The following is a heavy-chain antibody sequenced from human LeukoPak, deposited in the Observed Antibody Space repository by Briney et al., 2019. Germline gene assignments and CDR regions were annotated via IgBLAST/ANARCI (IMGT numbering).Heavy chain of an antibody. Sequence: GGSLRLSCAASGFTFSSYAMSWVRQAPGKGLEWVSAISGSGGSTYYADSVKGRFTISRDNYKNTLYLQMNSLRAEDTAVYYCAKDLGRGYSYGVYFDYWGQGTLVTVSS. D-gene: IGHD5-18*01. CDR2: ISGSGGST. J-gene: IGHJ4*02. CDR3: AKDLGRGYSYGVYFDY. V-gene: IGHV3-23*01. CDR1: GFTFSSYA.